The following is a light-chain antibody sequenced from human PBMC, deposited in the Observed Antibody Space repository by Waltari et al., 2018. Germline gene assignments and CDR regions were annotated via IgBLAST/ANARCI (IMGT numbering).Light chain of an antibody. CDR3: QSADTNFADHVA. V-gene: IGLV3-25*03. CDR1: AFPRLY. CDR2: KDS. J-gene: IGLJ2*01. Sequence: SYDLTQPPSVSVYPGQTASITCSGDAFPRLYAYWYQQKPGQAPVLLIYKDSERPSGIPERFSGSSSGTTVTLTISGVQAEDEADYYCQSADTNFADHVAFGGGTQLTVL.